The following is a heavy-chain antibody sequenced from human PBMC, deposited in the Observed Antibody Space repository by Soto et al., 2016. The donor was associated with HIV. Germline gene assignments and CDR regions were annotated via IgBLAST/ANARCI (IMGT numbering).Heavy chain of an antibody. Sequence: EVQLVESGGGLVQPGGSLRLSCAVSGFTFSDHYMDWVRQAPGKGLEWVGRSRNKVNSYTTEYAASVKGRLIISRDDSKNSLYLEMNSLKTEDTAVYFCARGAVAAAGRDAFDIWGTRDNGTSSLQ. CDR1: GFTFSDHY. CDR3: ARGAVAAAGRDAFDI. V-gene: IGHV3-72*01. CDR2: SRNKVNSYTT. J-gene: IGHJ3*02. D-gene: IGHD6-13*01.